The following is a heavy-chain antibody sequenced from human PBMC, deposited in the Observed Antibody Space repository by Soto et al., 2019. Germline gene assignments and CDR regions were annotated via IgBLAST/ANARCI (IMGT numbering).Heavy chain of an antibody. CDR1: GGSISSSSYY. J-gene: IGHJ5*02. D-gene: IGHD3-3*01. CDR2: IYYSVST. V-gene: IGHV4-39*01. CDR3: ARPNGDFWSGYFGWFDP. Sequence: SETLSLTCSVSGGSISSSSYYWGWILQPPGKGLEWIGSIYYSVSTYYSPSLKSRVTISVDTSKNQFSLKLSSVTAADTAVYYCARPNGDFWSGYFGWFDPWGQGTLVTVSS.